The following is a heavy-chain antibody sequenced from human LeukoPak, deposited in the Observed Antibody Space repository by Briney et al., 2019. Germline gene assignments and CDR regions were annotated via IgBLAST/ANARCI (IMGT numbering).Heavy chain of an antibody. J-gene: IGHJ6*02. CDR2: IYSGGST. CDR1: GFTVSSNY. V-gene: IGHV3-66*01. D-gene: IGHD6-13*01. CDR3: ARDRGQQLVQPRQNYYYYYGMDV. Sequence: PGGSLRLSCAASGFTVSSNYTSWVRQAPGKGLEWVSVIYSGGSTYYADSVKGRFTISRDNSKNTLYLQMNSLRAEDTAVYYCARDRGQQLVQPRQNYYYYYGMDVWGQGTTITVSS.